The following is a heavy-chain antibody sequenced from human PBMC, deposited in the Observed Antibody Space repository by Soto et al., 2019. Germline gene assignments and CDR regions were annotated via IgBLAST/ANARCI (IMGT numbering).Heavy chain of an antibody. Sequence: SLRRSCAASGFTFSSYGMHWVRQAPGKGLGWVAAISYDGSNKYYADSVKGRFTISRDNSKNTLYLQMNSLRAEDTAVYYCAKDRLGTMVRGVTTYFGYWGQGTLVTVSS. CDR2: ISYDGSNK. CDR1: GFTFSSYG. CDR3: AKDRLGTMVRGVTTYFGY. J-gene: IGHJ4*02. V-gene: IGHV3-30*18. D-gene: IGHD3-10*01.